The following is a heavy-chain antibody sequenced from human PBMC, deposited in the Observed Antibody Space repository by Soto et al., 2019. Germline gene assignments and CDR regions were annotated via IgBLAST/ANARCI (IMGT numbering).Heavy chain of an antibody. CDR2: IAYSGYT. CDR1: GAYISGADCY. CDR3: ARDFERSAIGP. Sequence: SETLSLTCVVSGAYISGADCYCVWSRKPPGKILEWSSYIAYSGYTFYSPSLSRQVTISADRSEIKFSPTLKSVTSAYTAVYFCARDFERSAIGPWGQG. D-gene: IGHD3-9*01. V-gene: IGHV4-31*11. J-gene: IGHJ5*02.